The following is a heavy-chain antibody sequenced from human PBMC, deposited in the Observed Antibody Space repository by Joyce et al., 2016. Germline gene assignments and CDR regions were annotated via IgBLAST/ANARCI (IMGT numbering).Heavy chain of an antibody. CDR1: GFTFGDYA. CDR3: ARAYYGSGDYFDY. J-gene: IGHJ4*02. CDR2: RRSKDFGETT. V-gene: IGHV3-49*05. Sequence: EVQLVESGGGLIKPGRSLRLSCTGSGFTFGDYAMSWFRQAPGKGLEWSGFRRSKDFGETTEYAASMKGRFTVARDDSKSSAYLEMSSLRTEDTAVYYCARAYYGSGDYFDYWGQGTLVTVSS. D-gene: IGHD3-10*01.